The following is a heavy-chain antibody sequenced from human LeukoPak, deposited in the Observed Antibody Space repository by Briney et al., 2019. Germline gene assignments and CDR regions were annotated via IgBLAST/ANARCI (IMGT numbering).Heavy chain of an antibody. Sequence: SETLSLTCAVYGGSFSGYYWSWIRQPPGKGLEWIGEINHSGSTNYNPSLKSRVTISVDTSKNQFSLKLSSVTAADTAVYYCARGLYDYYFDYWGQGTLVTVSS. CDR1: GGSFSGYY. V-gene: IGHV4-34*01. D-gene: IGHD3-3*01. CDR2: INHSGST. J-gene: IGHJ4*02. CDR3: ARGLYDYYFDY.